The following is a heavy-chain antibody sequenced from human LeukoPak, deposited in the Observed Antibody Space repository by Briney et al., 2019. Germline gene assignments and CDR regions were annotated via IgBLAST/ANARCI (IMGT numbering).Heavy chain of an antibody. J-gene: IGHJ4*02. V-gene: IGHV1-2*06. CDR2: INPNSGGT. Sequence: ASVKVSCKASGYTFTGYYMHCVRQAPGQGLEWMGRINPNSGGTNYAQQSQGRVTMTRDTSISTAYMELSRLRSDDTAVYYCARDLGIFGVVSAYWGQGTLVTVSS. CDR1: GYTFTGYY. CDR3: ARDLGIFGVVSAY. D-gene: IGHD3-3*01.